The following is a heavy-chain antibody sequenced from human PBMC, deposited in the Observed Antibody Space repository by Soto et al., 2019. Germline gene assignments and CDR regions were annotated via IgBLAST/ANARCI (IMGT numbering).Heavy chain of an antibody. V-gene: IGHV3-64*01. CDR3: ARGPGYYFDY. CDR2: ISSNGGST. J-gene: IGHJ4*02. CDR1: GFTFSSYA. Sequence: RGSLRLSCAASGFTFSSYAMHWVRQAPGKGLEYVSAISSNGGSTYYANSVKGRFTISRGNSKNTLYLQMGSLRAEDMAVYYCARGPGYYFDYWGQGTLVTVSS.